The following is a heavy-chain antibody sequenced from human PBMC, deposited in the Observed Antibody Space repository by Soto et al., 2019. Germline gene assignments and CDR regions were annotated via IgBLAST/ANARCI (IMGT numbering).Heavy chain of an antibody. CDR3: ARAPYYYDRSGYYSAFDY. CDR2: ICNSGST. V-gene: IGHV4-30-4*01. CDR1: GGSISSADYY. D-gene: IGHD3-22*01. J-gene: IGHJ4*02. Sequence: SETLSLTCTVSGGSISSADYYWSWIRQPPGKGLEWIGHICNSGSTYYNPSLQSRVTISVDTSKNQLSLKVRSVTAADTAVYFCARAPYYYDRSGYYSAFDYWGQGTLVTVS.